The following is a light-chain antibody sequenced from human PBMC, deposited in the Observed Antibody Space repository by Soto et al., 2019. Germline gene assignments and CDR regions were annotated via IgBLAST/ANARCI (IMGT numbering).Light chain of an antibody. Sequence: QSALTQPPSASGPPGQSVTISCTGTSSDVGGYNYVSWYQQHPGKAPKLMIYEVTKRPSGVPDRFSGSKSGNTASLTVSGLQAEDEADYYCSSYAGSTNLGVFGGGTKLTVL. CDR1: SSDVGGYNY. J-gene: IGLJ2*01. CDR2: EVT. CDR3: SSYAGSTNLGV. V-gene: IGLV2-8*01.